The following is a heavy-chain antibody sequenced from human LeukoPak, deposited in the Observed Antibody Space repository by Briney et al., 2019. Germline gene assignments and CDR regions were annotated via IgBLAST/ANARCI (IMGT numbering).Heavy chain of an antibody. D-gene: IGHD3-3*01. V-gene: IGHV4-59*08. CDR1: GGSISGYY. J-gene: IGHJ4*02. CDR2: IYSSGST. Sequence: SETLSLTCTVSGGSISGYYWSWIRQPPGKGLEWIGYIYSSGSTRYIPSLESRVTISIDTSKNQLSLKLNSVTAADTAVYYCAKGPQRVTIFRVVIGEFDYWGQGTLVTVSS. CDR3: AKGPQRVTIFRVVIGEFDY.